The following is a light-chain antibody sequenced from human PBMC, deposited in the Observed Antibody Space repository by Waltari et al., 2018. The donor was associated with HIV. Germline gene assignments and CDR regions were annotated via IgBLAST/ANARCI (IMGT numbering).Light chain of an antibody. CDR1: TSNIGENY. CDR3: ETWENSLSAGV. J-gene: IGLJ3*02. CDR2: GND. Sequence: QSVLTQPPSVSAAPGQKVTISCSGRTSNIGENYVSWYQQLPGTAPKLLIYGNDNRPPGIPDRFAGAKSGTSATLDITGVQSGDGADYYCETWENSLSAGVFGGGTKLTVL. V-gene: IGLV1-51*01.